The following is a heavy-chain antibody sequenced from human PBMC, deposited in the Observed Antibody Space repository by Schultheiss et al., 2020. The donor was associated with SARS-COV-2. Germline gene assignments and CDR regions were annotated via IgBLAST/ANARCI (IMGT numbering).Heavy chain of an antibody. J-gene: IGHJ5*02. CDR2: MNPNSGNT. D-gene: IGHD3-22*01. CDR1: GYTFTSYD. CDR3: ARGYYDSSGYRYNWFDP. Sequence: GESLKISCKASGYTFTSYDINWVRQATGQGLEWMGWMNPNSGNTGYAQKFQGRVTMTRNTSISTAYMELSSLRSEDTAVYYCARGYYDSSGYRYNWFDPWGQGTLVTVSS. V-gene: IGHV1-8*01.